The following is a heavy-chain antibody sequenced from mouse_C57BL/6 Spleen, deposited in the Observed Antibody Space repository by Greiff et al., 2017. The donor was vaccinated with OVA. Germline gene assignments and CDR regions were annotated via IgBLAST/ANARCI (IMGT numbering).Heavy chain of an antibody. D-gene: IGHD2-3*01. V-gene: IGHV2-2*01. Sequence: VKLMESGPGLVQPSQSLSITCTVSGFSLTSYGVHWVRQSPGKGLEWLGVIWSGGSTDYNAAFISRLSISKDNSKSQVFFKMNSLQADDTAIYYCARVDGYSWYFDVWGTGTTVTVSS. CDR2: IWSGGST. J-gene: IGHJ1*03. CDR1: GFSLTSYG. CDR3: ARVDGYSWYFDV.